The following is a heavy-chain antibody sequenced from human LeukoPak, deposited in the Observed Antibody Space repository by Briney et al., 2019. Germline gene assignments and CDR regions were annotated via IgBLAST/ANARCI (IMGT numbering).Heavy chain of an antibody. V-gene: IGHV4-61*01. CDR3: ARTLIVVAAKVQYFDY. CDR1: GGSVSSGSYY. CDR2: IYYSGST. J-gene: IGHJ4*02. Sequence: TSETLSLTCTVSGGSVSSGSYYWSWIRQPPGRGLEWIGYIYYSGSTNYNPSLKSRVTISVDTSKNQFSLKLSSVTAADTAVYYCARTLIVVAAKVQYFDYWGQGTLVTVSS. D-gene: IGHD2-15*01.